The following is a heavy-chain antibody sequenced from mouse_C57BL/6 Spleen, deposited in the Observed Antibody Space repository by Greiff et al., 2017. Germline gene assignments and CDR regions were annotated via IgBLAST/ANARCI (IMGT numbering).Heavy chain of an antibody. V-gene: IGHV1-64*01. J-gene: IGHJ3*01. CDR1: GYTFTSYW. CDR3: ARAGDYDGFAY. Sequence: QVQLQQPGAELVKPGASVKLSCKASGYTFTSYWMHWVKQRPGPGLEWIGMIHPNSGSTNYNEKFKSKATLTVDKSSSTAYMQLSSLTSEDSAVYYCARAGDYDGFAYWGQGTLVTVSA. CDR2: IHPNSGST. D-gene: IGHD2-4*01.